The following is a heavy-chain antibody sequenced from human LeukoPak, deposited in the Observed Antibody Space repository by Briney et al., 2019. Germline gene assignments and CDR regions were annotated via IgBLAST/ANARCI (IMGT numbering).Heavy chain of an antibody. V-gene: IGHV3-30*04. J-gene: IGHJ4*02. CDR2: TSYDGRNK. Sequence: GGSLRLSCAASGFTFSNYTMHWVRQAPGKGREWVAVTSYDGRNKYYADSVKGRFTISRDNSKNTLYLQMNSLRAEDTAVYYCTRDRPGGSGGYYWAIPHDYWGQGTLVTVSS. D-gene: IGHD1-26*01. CDR1: GFTFSNYT. CDR3: TRDRPGGSGGYYWAIPHDY.